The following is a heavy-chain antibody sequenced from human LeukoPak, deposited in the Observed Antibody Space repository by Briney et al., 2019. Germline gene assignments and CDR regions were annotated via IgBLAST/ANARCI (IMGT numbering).Heavy chain of an antibody. CDR3: ARRDSGTYAY. D-gene: IGHD3-10*01. J-gene: IGHJ4*02. Sequence: SETLSLTCAVSGGSISSGGYSWSWIRRPPGKGLEWIGYIYHSGSTYYNPSLKSRVTISVDRSKNQFSLKVSSVTAADTAVYYCARRDSGTYAYWGQGILVTVSS. CDR1: GGSISSGGYS. CDR2: IYHSGST. V-gene: IGHV4-30-2*01.